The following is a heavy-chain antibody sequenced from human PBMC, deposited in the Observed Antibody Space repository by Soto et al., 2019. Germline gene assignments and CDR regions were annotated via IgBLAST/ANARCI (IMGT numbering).Heavy chain of an antibody. J-gene: IGHJ4*02. CDR1: VFPFGANA. Sequence: GGSLRLSCVVSVFPFGANAMSWVRQAPGKGLEWVSGLSNTGRRTSYADSVKGRFNISRDNSENTVYLQMNSLRVEDTDVYYCATEMGATQGPFDNWGQGTLVTVSS. D-gene: IGHD1-26*01. CDR3: ATEMGATQGPFDN. V-gene: IGHV3-23*01. CDR2: LSNTGRRT.